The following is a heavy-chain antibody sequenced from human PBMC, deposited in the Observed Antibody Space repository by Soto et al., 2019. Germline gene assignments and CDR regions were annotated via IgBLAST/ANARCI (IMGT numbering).Heavy chain of an antibody. Sequence: ASFKDSGNPAGYTFATYARQWVGQAPGQSLEWMGWINAGNGNTKYSQKFQGRVTITRDTSASTAYMELSSLRSEDTAVYYCARLLKDIVVVPAARHDYYYGMDVWGQGTTVTVSS. CDR2: INAGNGNT. D-gene: IGHD2-2*01. CDR1: GYTFATYA. CDR3: ARLLKDIVVVPAARHDYYYGMDV. V-gene: IGHV1-3*01. J-gene: IGHJ6*02.